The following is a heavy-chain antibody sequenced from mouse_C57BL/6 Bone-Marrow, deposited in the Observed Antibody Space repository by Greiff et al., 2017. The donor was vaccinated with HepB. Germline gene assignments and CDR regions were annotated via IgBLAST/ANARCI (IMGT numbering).Heavy chain of an antibody. V-gene: IGHV1-19*01. D-gene: IGHD2-4*01. Sequence: EVQLQQSGPVLVKPGASVKMSCKASGYTFTDYYMNWVKQSHGKSLEWIGVINPYNGGTSYNQKFKGKATLTVDKSSSTAYMELNSLTSEDSAVYYCARWDYAWFAYWGQGTLVTVSA. CDR3: ARWDYAWFAY. CDR1: GYTFTDYY. J-gene: IGHJ3*01. CDR2: INPYNGGT.